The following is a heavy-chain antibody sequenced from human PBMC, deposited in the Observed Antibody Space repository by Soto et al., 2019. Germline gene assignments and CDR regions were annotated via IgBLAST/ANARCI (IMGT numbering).Heavy chain of an antibody. V-gene: IGHV1-8*01. Sequence: RASVKVSCKASGYSFTSLDINWVRQTTGQGLEWMGWMQPSSGRTGYAQKFQGRVTMTRDTSINTAYMELSSLISDDTAFYYCARGVTAGVDYWGQGTLVTVSS. CDR1: GYSFTSLD. CDR3: ARGVTAGVDY. J-gene: IGHJ4*02. D-gene: IGHD1-26*01. CDR2: MQPSSGRT.